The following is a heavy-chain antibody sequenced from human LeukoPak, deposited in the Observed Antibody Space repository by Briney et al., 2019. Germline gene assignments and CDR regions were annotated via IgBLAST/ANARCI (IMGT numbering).Heavy chain of an antibody. Sequence: PSQTLSLTCTVSGGSISSGDYYWSWIRQPPGKGLEWIGYIYYSGSTYYNPSLKSRVTISVDTSKNQFSLKLSSVTAADTAVYYCARGRITMVRGAPWYFDLWGRGTLVTVSS. CDR1: GGSISSGDYY. D-gene: IGHD3-10*01. CDR2: IYYSGST. CDR3: ARGRITMVRGAPWYFDL. V-gene: IGHV4-30-4*01. J-gene: IGHJ2*01.